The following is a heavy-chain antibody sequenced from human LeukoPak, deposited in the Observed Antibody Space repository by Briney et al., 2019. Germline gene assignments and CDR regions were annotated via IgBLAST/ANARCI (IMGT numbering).Heavy chain of an antibody. Sequence: GGSLRISCAASGFTFSSYDMHWVRQATGKGLEWVSAIGTAGDTYYPGSVKGRFTISRENAKNSLYLQMNSLRAGDTAMYYCARGVGATTPLDYYYYYGMDVWGQGTTVTVSS. J-gene: IGHJ6*02. V-gene: IGHV3-13*01. CDR1: GFTFSSYD. CDR3: ARGVGATTPLDYYYYYGMDV. D-gene: IGHD1-26*01. CDR2: IGTAGDT.